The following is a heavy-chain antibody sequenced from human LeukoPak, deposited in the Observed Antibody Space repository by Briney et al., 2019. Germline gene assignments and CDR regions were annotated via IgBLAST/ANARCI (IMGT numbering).Heavy chain of an antibody. D-gene: IGHD2-15*01. J-gene: IGHJ4*02. CDR3: AIVAVAPSWYFDY. CDR1: GYTFINNG. Sequence: ASVKVSCKASGYTFINNGISWVRQAPGQGLEWVGWISTFNDITNSAQKLQGRVTLTTDTSTSTAYMELRSLRSDDTAVYYCAIVAVAPSWYFDYWGQGTLVTVSS. V-gene: IGHV1-18*01. CDR2: ISTFNDIT.